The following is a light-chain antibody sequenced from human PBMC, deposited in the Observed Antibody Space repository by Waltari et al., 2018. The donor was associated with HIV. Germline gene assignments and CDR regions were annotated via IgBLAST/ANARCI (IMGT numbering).Light chain of an antibody. CDR2: AAS. CDR3: QQFNSYPYS. Sequence: DIQLTQSPSFLSASVGDRVTLTCRASQGISSYLAWYQQKPGKAPKLLIYAASTLQSGVPSRFSGSGSGTEFTLTISSLQPEDFATYYCQQFNSYPYSFGQGTKLEIK. J-gene: IGKJ2*03. CDR1: QGISSY. V-gene: IGKV1-9*01.